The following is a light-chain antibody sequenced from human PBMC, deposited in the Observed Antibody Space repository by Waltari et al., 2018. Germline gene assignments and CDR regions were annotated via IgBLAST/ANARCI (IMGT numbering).Light chain of an antibody. CDR2: EVT. J-gene: IGLJ3*02. CDR3: SSYSVTTNCV. CDR1: SSDVGAYDH. V-gene: IGLV2-14*01. Sequence: QSALTQPASVSGSPGQSITISCTGTSSDVGAYDHVSWYQHYPGKAPKLLISEVTNRPSGVSNRFSGSKSGYTASLIISGLQAEDEADYYCSSYSVTTNCVFGTGTKLTVL.